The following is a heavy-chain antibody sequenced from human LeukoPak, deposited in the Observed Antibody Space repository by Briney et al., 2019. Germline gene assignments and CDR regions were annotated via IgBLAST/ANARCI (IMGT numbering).Heavy chain of an antibody. CDR2: IYYSGNT. Sequence: SETLSLTCAVYGGSFSGYYWSWIRQPPGKGLEWIGSIYYSGNTYYNPSLKSRVTISVDTSKNQFSLKLSSVTAADTAVYYCASGGHCSGGSCYSFDAFDIWGQGTMVTVSS. CDR3: ASGGHCSGGSCYSFDAFDI. D-gene: IGHD2-15*01. J-gene: IGHJ3*02. CDR1: GGSFSGYY. V-gene: IGHV4-34*01.